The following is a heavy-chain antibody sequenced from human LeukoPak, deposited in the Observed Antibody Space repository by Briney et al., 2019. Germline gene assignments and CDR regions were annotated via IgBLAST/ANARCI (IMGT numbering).Heavy chain of an antibody. Sequence: SETLSLTCTVSGYSISSGYYWGRIRQPPGKGLEWIGSIYHSGSTYYNPSLKSRVTISVDTSKNQFSLKLSSVTAADTAVYYCARVRGDGYNWGYFDYWGQGTLVTVSS. D-gene: IGHD5-24*01. J-gene: IGHJ4*02. CDR1: GYSISSGYY. CDR3: ARVRGDGYNWGYFDY. V-gene: IGHV4-38-2*02. CDR2: IYHSGST.